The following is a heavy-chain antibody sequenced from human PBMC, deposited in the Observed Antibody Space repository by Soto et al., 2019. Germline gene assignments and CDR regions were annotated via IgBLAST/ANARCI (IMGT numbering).Heavy chain of an antibody. Sequence: SGPTLVNPTQTLTLTCTFSGFSLSTSGMCVSWIRQPPGKALEWLALIDWDDDKYYSTSLKTRLTISKDTSKNQVVLKMTNVDPVDTATYYCARLIAARPWFDPWGQGTLVTFSS. D-gene: IGHD6-6*01. V-gene: IGHV2-70*01. CDR3: ARLIAARPWFDP. J-gene: IGHJ5*02. CDR1: GFSLSTSGMC. CDR2: IDWDDDK.